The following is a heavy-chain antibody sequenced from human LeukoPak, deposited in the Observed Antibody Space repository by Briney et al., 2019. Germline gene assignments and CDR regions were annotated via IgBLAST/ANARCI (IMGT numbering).Heavy chain of an antibody. Sequence: SETLSLTCTVSGGSMSSSSYYWGWIRQPPGKGLEGIGSVFYSGSTYYNPSLKSRVTISVDTSKDQFSLKLSSVTAADTTVYYCARHTPFWSGYSYYFDYWGQGTLVTVSS. CDR2: VFYSGST. J-gene: IGHJ4*02. CDR3: ARHTPFWSGYSYYFDY. D-gene: IGHD3-3*01. CDR1: GGSMSSSSYY. V-gene: IGHV4-39*01.